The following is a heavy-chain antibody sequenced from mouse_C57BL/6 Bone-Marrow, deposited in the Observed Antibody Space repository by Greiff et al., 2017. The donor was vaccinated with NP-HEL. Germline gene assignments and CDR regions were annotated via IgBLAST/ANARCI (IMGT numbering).Heavy chain of an antibody. D-gene: IGHD2-1*01. Sequence: QVQLQQSGAELARPGASVKLSCKASGYTFTSYGISWVKQRTGQGLEWIGEIYPRSGNTYYNEKFKGKATLTADKSSSTAYMELRSLTSEDSAVYFCAREGNCQYYYARDYWVQGTSVTVSA. CDR2: IYPRSGNT. J-gene: IGHJ4*01. CDR1: GYTFTSYG. V-gene: IGHV1-81*01. CDR3: AREGNCQYYYARDY.